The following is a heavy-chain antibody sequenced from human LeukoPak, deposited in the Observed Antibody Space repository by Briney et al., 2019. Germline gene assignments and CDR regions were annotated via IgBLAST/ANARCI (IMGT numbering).Heavy chain of an antibody. J-gene: IGHJ6*02. CDR2: ISYDGSNK. CDR1: GFTFSSYG. V-gene: IGHV3-30*18. D-gene: IGHD1-14*01. CDR3: AKCIHPYCGMDV. Sequence: SRRSLRLSCAASGFTFSSYGMPWVRQAPGKGLEWVAVISYDGSNKYYADSVKGRFTISRDNSKNTLYLQMNSLRAEDTAVYYCAKCIHPYCGMDVWGQGTTVTVSS.